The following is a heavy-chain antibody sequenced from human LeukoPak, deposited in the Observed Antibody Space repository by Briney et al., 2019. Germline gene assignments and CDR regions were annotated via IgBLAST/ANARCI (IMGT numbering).Heavy chain of an antibody. CDR2: ISSSSSYI. V-gene: IGHV3-21*01. J-gene: IGHJ4*02. D-gene: IGHD4-23*01. Sequence: GGSLRLSCAASGFTFSSYSMNWVRQAPGRGLEWVSSISSSSSYIYYADSVKGRFTISRDNAKNSLYLQMNSLRAEDTAVYYCATSAVVYLLGYWGQGTLVTVSS. CDR3: ATSAVVYLLGY. CDR1: GFTFSSYS.